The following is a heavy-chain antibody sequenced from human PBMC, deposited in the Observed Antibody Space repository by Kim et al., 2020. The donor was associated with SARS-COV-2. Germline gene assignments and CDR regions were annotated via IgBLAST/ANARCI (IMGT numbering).Heavy chain of an antibody. D-gene: IGHD3-16*02. J-gene: IGHJ4*02. CDR2: ISSNGGST. CDR1: GFTFSSYA. V-gene: IGHV3-64D*09. CDR3: VKERLYDYVWGSYRPILVFDY. Sequence: GGSLRLSCSASGFTFSSYAMHWVRQAPGKGLEYVSAISSNGGSTYYADSVKGRFTISRDNSKNTLYLQMSSLRAEDTAVYYCVKERLYDYVWGSYRPILVFDYWGQGTLVTVSS.